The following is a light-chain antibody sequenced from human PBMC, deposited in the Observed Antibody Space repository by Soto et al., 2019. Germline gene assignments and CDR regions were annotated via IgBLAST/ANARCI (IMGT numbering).Light chain of an antibody. V-gene: IGLV2-14*01. CDR3: SSYRSTNTVV. CDR1: GSDVGGYNY. CDR2: EVS. J-gene: IGLJ3*02. Sequence: QSVLAQPASVSASFGQSITISCTGTGSDVGGYNYVSWYQQHPGKAPKVLIYEVSLRPPGVSARFSGSKSGNTASLSISGLQAEDEAAYYCSSYRSTNTVVFGGGTKLTVL.